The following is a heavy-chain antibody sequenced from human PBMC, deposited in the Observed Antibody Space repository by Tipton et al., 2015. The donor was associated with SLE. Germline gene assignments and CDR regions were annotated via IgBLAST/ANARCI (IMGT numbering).Heavy chain of an antibody. CDR3: ARGPKGLDY. J-gene: IGHJ4*02. CDR1: GDSINSGGYY. V-gene: IGHV4-61*02. Sequence: TLSLTCTVSGDSINSGGYYWSWLRQPAGKGLEWIGRIYSSGSTSYSYSLKSRVTMSVDTSRNQFSLRLKSVTAADTAVYYCARGPKGLDYWGQGIQVTVSS. CDR2: IYSSGST.